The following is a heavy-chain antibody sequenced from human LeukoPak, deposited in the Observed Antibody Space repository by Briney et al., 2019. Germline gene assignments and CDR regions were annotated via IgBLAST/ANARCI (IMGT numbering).Heavy chain of an antibody. V-gene: IGHV1-24*01. CDR3: ASLRTTGTPFDY. D-gene: IGHD1-1*01. CDR1: GYTLTELS. J-gene: IGHJ4*02. Sequence: ASVKVSCNVSGYTLTELSMLWVRQAPGKGLEWMGGFDPEDGETIYAQKFQGRVTMTEDTSTDTAYMELSSLRSEDTAVYYCASLRTTGTPFDYWGQGTLVTVSS. CDR2: FDPEDGET.